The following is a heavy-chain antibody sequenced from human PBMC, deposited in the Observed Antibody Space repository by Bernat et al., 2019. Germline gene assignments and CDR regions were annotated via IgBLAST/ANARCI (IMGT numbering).Heavy chain of an antibody. V-gene: IGHV3-74*01. CDR1: GFTFSGHW. CDR2: SNSDGSKT. CDR3: ARDSGYCSGGRCADAFDI. D-gene: IGHD2-15*01. J-gene: IGHJ3*02. Sequence: EVQLVESGGGLVQPGGSLRLSCAASGFTFSGHWMHWVRQAPGKGLVWVSRSNSDGSKTNYADSLKGQFAISRDNAKSTVYLQMNSLRAEDTAVYYCARDSGYCSGGRCADAFDIWGQGTMVTVSS.